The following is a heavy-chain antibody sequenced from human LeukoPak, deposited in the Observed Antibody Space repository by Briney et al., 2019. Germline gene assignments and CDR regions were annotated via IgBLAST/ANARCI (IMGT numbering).Heavy chain of an antibody. D-gene: IGHD6-25*01. Sequence: GGSLRLSCAASGFTFSSYSMNWVRQAPGKGLEWVLSISSSSSYIYYADSVRGRFTISRDNAKNSLYLRMNSLRAEDTAVYYCAHSLYGSAATGYWGQGTLVTVSS. CDR1: GFTFSSYS. J-gene: IGHJ4*02. CDR3: AHSLYGSAATGY. V-gene: IGHV3-21*01. CDR2: ISSSSSYI.